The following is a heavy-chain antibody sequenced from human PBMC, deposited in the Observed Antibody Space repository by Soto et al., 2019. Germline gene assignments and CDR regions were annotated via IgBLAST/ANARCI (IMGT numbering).Heavy chain of an antibody. D-gene: IGHD1-26*01. J-gene: IGHJ6*02. CDR2: INPSSGGT. CDR1: GYTFTGYY. V-gene: IGHV1-2*02. Sequence: GAAVKVSCKACGYTFTGYYMHWVRQAPGQGLEWMGWINPSSGGTNYAQKFQGRVTMTRDTSISTAYMELSRLRSDDTAVYYCARDGQPPRGWVYYYGMDVWGQGTTVTVSS. CDR3: ARDGQPPRGWVYYYGMDV.